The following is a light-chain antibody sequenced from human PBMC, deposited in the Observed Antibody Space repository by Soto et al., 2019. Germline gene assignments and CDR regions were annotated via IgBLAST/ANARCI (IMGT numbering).Light chain of an antibody. J-gene: IGKJ1*01. CDR1: QSVDSTL. CDR2: GAS. V-gene: IGKV3-20*01. Sequence: EVVLTQSPGSLSLSPGQRATLSCRASQSVDSTLFAWYQKKPGQAPRLLIYGASKRATGIPDRFSGSGSGTDFTLIISRLEPEDFAVYYCQQYMSSVTFGQCTKVEIK. CDR3: QQYMSSVT.